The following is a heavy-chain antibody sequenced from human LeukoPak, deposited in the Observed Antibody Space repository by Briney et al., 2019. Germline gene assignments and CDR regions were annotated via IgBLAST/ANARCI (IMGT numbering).Heavy chain of an antibody. CDR3: ARVPVVPAATSCYFDY. D-gene: IGHD2-2*01. CDR2: IYYSGST. J-gene: IGHJ4*02. V-gene: IGHV4-39*07. Sequence: SETLSLTCTVSGGSISSSSYYWGWIRQPPGKGLEWIGSIYYSGSTYYNPSLKSRVTISVDTSKNQFSLKLSSVTAADTAVYYCARVPVVPAATSCYFDYWGQGTLVTVSS. CDR1: GGSISSSSYY.